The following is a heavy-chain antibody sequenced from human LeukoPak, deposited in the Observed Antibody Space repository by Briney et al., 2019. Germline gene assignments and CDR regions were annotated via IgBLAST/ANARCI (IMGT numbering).Heavy chain of an antibody. CDR1: GFTFSSYS. Sequence: GGSLRLSCAASGFTFSSYSIYWVRQAPGKGLEWISYISSSSVIDYADSVKGRLTVSRDNAKNSLFLQMNSLRAEDTAVYYCARGAYSGRSSYFDYWGQGTLVTVSS. CDR2: ISSSSVI. J-gene: IGHJ4*02. V-gene: IGHV3-48*01. CDR3: ARGAYSGRSSYFDY. D-gene: IGHD3-10*01.